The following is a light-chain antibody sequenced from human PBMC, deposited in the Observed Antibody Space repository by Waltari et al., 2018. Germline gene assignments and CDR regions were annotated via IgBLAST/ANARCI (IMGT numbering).Light chain of an antibody. Sequence: SVLTQPPSASGTPGQTVTIPCSGSSSNIGGNFVYCYQQLPGMAPQPLRFRNNQRPAGVPDRSSGSKSGTSASLAISGLRSDDEAEYYCAAWDDNLTGPLFGGGTKVTVL. CDR3: AAWDDNLTGPL. J-gene: IGLJ3*02. CDR1: SSNIGGNF. CDR2: RNN. V-gene: IGLV1-47*01.